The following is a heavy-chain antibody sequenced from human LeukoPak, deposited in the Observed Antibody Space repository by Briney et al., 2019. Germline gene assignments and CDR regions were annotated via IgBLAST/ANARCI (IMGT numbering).Heavy chain of an antibody. CDR2: VYTSGST. CDR3: AREGKPEYSSSSYAFDV. V-gene: IGHV4-61*02. CDR1: GGSISSGSYY. D-gene: IGHD6-6*01. J-gene: IGHJ3*01. Sequence: SETLSLTCTVSGGSISSGSYYWSWIRQPAGKGLEWIGRVYTSGSTDYNPSLKSRVTISFDTTKNQFSPNLSPVTAADTAVYYCAREGKPEYSSSSYAFDVWGQGTMVTVSS.